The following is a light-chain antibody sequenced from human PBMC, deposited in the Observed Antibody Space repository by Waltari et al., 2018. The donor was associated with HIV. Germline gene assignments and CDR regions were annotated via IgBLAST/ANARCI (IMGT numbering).Light chain of an antibody. CDR1: SGSVPTSYY. J-gene: IGLJ2*01. Sequence: QTVVTQEPSFSVSPGGTVTLTCGLNSGSVPTSYYPSWYQQTPGQAPRTLIYSTNSRSSGVPDRFSGSILGNKAALTITGAQADDECDYYCALYMGSAILFGGGTKLTVL. CDR2: STN. CDR3: ALYMGSAIL. V-gene: IGLV8-61*01.